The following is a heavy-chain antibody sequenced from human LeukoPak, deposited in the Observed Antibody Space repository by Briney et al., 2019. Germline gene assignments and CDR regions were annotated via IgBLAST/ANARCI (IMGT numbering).Heavy chain of an antibody. CDR1: GFTFSSYG. CDR3: ARHGNWAFDF. D-gene: IGHD1-1*01. V-gene: IGHV3-33*01. Sequence: PGRSLRLSCAASGFTFSSYGMHWVRQAPGKGLEWVAVIWYDGSNKYYADSVKGRFTISRDNSKNTLYLQMNSPRAEDTAVYFCARHGNWAFDFWGQGTMVTVSS. J-gene: IGHJ3*01. CDR2: IWYDGSNK.